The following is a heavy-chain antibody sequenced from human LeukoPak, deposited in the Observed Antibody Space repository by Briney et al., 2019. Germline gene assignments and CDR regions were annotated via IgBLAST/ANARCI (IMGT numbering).Heavy chain of an antibody. D-gene: IGHD3/OR15-3a*01. CDR3: AKDGDWLYNWFDP. Sequence: PGASLRLSCAASGFTFSSYAMSWVRQAPGKGLEWVANIKRDGSEKYYVDSVKGRFTISRDNAKNSLYLQMNSLRAEDTAVYYCAKDGDWLYNWFDPWGQGTLVTVSS. CDR1: GFTFSSYA. CDR2: IKRDGSEK. V-gene: IGHV3-7*03. J-gene: IGHJ5*02.